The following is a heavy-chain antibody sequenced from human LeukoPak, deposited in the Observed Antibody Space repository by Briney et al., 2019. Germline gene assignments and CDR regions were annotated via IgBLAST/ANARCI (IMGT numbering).Heavy chain of an antibody. J-gene: IGHJ4*02. V-gene: IGHV3-74*01. CDR1: GFTLSNYW. Sequence: GSLRLSCAASGFTLSNYWMHWVRQTPGEGLVWVSRINSDGSGTSYADSVKGRFTISRDNAKNTLYLQMNSLRAEDTAVYYCAKGYYFDYWGQGTLVTVSS. CDR2: INSDGSGT. CDR3: AKGYYFDY.